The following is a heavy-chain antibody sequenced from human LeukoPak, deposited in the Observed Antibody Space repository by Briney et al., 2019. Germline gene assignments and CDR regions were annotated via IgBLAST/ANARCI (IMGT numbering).Heavy chain of an antibody. J-gene: IGHJ5*02. D-gene: IGHD6-13*01. CDR3: ARDLGSSWHDH. Sequence: GGSLRLSCTGSGFTFSSYNMNWVRQAPGKGLEWVSYISSSGSSMNSADSVKGRFTISRDNAKNSLYLQMNGLRVEDTAVYYCARDLGSSWHDHWGQGTLVTVSS. CDR2: ISSSGSSM. V-gene: IGHV3-48*01. CDR1: GFTFSSYN.